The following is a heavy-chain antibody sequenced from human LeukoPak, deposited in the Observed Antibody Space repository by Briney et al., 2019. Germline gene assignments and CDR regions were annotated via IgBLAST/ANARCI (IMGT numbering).Heavy chain of an antibody. Sequence: SETLSLTCAVYGGSFSGYSWSWIRQPPGKGLEWIGYIYHSGSTYYNPSLKSRVTISVDRSKNQFSLKLSSVTAADTAVYYCARADYGYFDYWGQGTLVTVSS. CDR3: ARADYGYFDY. D-gene: IGHD4-17*01. J-gene: IGHJ4*02. CDR2: IYHSGST. V-gene: IGHV4-30-2*01. CDR1: GGSFSGYS.